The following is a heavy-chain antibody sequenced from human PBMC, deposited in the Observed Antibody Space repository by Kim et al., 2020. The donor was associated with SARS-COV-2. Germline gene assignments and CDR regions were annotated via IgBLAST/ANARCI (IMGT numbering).Heavy chain of an antibody. CDR1: GGSFSGYY. Sequence: SETLSLTCAVYGGSFSGYYWSWIRQPPGKGLEWIGEINHSGSTNYNPSLKSRVTISVDTSKNQFSLKLSSVTAADTAVYYCARVLRTYYYGSGSYYKYDGLDYWGQGTLVTVSS. D-gene: IGHD3-10*01. J-gene: IGHJ4*02. CDR3: ARVLRTYYYGSGSYYKYDGLDY. V-gene: IGHV4-34*01. CDR2: INHSGST.